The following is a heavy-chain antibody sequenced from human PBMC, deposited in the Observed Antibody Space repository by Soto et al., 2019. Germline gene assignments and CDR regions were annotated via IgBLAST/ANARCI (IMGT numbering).Heavy chain of an antibody. CDR2: TYYRSKWYN. CDR3: ARSSIAAALYYYYGMDV. Sequence: SQTLSFTCTNYGDLVSSNSAAWNWSRQSPSRGFEWLGRTYYRSKWYNDYAVSVKSRITINPDTSKNQFSLQLNSVTPEDTAVYYCARSSIAAALYYYYGMDVWGQGTTVTVS. J-gene: IGHJ6*02. CDR1: GDLVSSNSAA. D-gene: IGHD6-13*01. V-gene: IGHV6-1*01.